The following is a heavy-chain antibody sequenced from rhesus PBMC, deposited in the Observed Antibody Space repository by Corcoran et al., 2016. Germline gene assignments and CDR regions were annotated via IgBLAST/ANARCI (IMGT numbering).Heavy chain of an antibody. Sequence: QVQLQESGPGVVKASETLSLTCAVSGGTISSGSSCWSWIRQPPGKGREWIGGINSHRESTNYSPSLKSRVTISKDTSKNQFSLKLSSVTATDTAVYYCATSSVAATSVDYWGQGVLVTVSS. CDR1: GGTISSGSSC. V-gene: IGHV4S12*01. J-gene: IGHJ4*01. CDR3: ATSSVAATSVDY. CDR2: INSHREST. D-gene: IGHD4-29*01.